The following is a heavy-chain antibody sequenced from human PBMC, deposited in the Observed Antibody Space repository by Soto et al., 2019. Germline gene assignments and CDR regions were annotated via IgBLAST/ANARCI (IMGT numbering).Heavy chain of an antibody. D-gene: IGHD1-26*01. CDR2: IRSKANSYAT. V-gene: IGHV3-73*01. CDR1: GFTFSGSA. J-gene: IGHJ3*02. CDR3: TSSRLPSVGAYAFDI. Sequence: GGSLRLSCAASGFTFSGSAMHWVRQASGKGLEWVGRIRSKANSYATAYAASVKGRFTISRDDSKNTAYLQMNSLKTEDTAVYYCTSSRLPSVGAYAFDIWGQGTMVTVSS.